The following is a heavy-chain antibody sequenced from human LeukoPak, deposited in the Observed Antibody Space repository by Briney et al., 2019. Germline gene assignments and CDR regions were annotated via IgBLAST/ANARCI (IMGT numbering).Heavy chain of an antibody. Sequence: SETLSLTCAVYGGSFSGYYWSWIRQPPGKGLEWIGEINHSGSTNYNPSLKSRVTISVDTSKNQFSLKLSSVTAADTAVYYCAREQNLRRYCSGTGCYPPDYWGQGTLVTVSS. V-gene: IGHV4-34*01. CDR1: GGSFSGYY. J-gene: IGHJ4*02. D-gene: IGHD2-2*01. CDR3: AREQNLRRYCSGTGCYPPDY. CDR2: INHSGST.